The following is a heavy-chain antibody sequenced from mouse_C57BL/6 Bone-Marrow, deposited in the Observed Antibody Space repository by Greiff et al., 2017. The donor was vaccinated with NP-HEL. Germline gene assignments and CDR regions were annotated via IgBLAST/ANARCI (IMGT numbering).Heavy chain of an antibody. J-gene: IGHJ2*01. Sequence: QVQLQQSGAELVRPGTSVKMSCKASGYTFTNYWIGWAKQRPGHGLEWIGDIYPGGGYTNYNEKFKGKATLTADKSSSTAYMQFSSLTSEDSAIYYCARRDYGSSYRYFDYWGQGTTLTVSS. CDR2: IYPGGGYT. V-gene: IGHV1-63*01. D-gene: IGHD1-1*01. CDR1: GYTFTNYW. CDR3: ARRDYGSSYRYFDY.